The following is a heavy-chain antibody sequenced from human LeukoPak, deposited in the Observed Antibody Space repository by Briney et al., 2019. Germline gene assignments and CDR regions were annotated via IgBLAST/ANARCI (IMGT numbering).Heavy chain of an antibody. Sequence: GGSLRLSCEASGFSFSSYWMIWVRQAPGKGLEWVGNIQQDGSGKEYVDAVKGRFTISRENAKNSLYLQMDSLRAEDTAVYYCARDLSPGYYDSSGYLDYWGQGTLVTVSS. CDR3: ARDLSPGYYDSSGYLDY. V-gene: IGHV3-7*01. D-gene: IGHD3-22*01. CDR1: GFSFSSYW. CDR2: IQQDGSGK. J-gene: IGHJ4*02.